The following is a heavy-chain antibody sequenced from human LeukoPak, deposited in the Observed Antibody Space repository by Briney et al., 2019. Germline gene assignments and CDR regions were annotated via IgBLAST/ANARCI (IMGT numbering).Heavy chain of an antibody. CDR2: IYYSGST. V-gene: IGHV4-30-4*01. CDR3: ARNTYSSGWYRSLNL. Sequence: PSETLSLTCTVSGGSISSGDYYWSWIRQPPGKGVEWIGYIYYSGSTYYNPSLKSRVTISVDTSKNQFSLKLSSVTAADTAVYYCARNTYSSGWYRSLNLWGRGTLVTVSS. J-gene: IGHJ2*01. D-gene: IGHD6-19*01. CDR1: GGSISSGDYY.